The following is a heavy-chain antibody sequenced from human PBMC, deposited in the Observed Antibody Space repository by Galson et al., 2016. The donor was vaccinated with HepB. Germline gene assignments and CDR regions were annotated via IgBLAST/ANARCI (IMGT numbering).Heavy chain of an antibody. CDR1: GFTFSDYH. Sequence: SLRLSCAASGFTFSDYHMNWIRQAPGKGLEWISYISTSGNSMHYADSVRGRFSISRDNPKKSLYLQMTNLRAEDTAVYYCARDLPEDSVEYFDVFDLWGQGRMVTVSS. D-gene: IGHD2-15*01. J-gene: IGHJ3*01. CDR2: ISTSGNSM. CDR3: ARDLPEDSVEYFDVFDL. V-gene: IGHV3-11*01.